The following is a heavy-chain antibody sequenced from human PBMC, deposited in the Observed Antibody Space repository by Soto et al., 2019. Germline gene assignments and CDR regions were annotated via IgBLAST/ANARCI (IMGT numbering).Heavy chain of an antibody. CDR3: VRIRYSGHDYRGYFDS. J-gene: IGHJ4*02. CDR1: GYTFADYD. CDR2: MNPNSGDA. V-gene: IGHV1-8*01. Sequence: QVQLVQSGAEVKKPGASVKVSCKASGYTFADYDINWVRQATGQGPEWMGWMNPNSGDAGSAQKFQGRVTMTRNTSISTADMELSSLRSEDTAVYYCVRIRYSGHDYRGYFDSWGQGTLLTVSS. D-gene: IGHD5-12*01.